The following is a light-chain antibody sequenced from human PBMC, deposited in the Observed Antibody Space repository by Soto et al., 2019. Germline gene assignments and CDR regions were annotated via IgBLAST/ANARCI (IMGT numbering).Light chain of an antibody. CDR3: AAWDDSLRAVV. Sequence: QSVLTQSPSASGTPGQRVTISCSGSRSNIGTYTVNWYQQLPGTAPTLLIYRNHQRPSGVPERFSGSKSGTSASLAISGPQSEDEADYYCAAWDDSLRAVVFGGGTKLTVL. J-gene: IGLJ2*01. V-gene: IGLV1-44*01. CDR1: RSNIGTYT. CDR2: RNH.